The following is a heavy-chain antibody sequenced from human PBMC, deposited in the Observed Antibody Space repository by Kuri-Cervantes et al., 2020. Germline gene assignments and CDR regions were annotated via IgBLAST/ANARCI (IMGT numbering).Heavy chain of an antibody. CDR1: GYTFTSYD. CDR3: ARGPYGDYSRYFDL. V-gene: IGHV1-2*04. D-gene: IGHD4-17*01. CDR2: MNPNSGGT. J-gene: IGHJ2*01. Sequence: ASVKVSCKASGYTFTSYDINWVRQATGQGLEWMGWMNPNSGGTNYAQKFQGWVTMTRDTSISTAYMELSRLRSDDTAVYYCARGPYGDYSRYFDLWGRGTLVTVSS.